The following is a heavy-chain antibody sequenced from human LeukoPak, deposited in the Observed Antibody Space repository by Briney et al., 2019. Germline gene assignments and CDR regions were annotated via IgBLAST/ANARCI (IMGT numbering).Heavy chain of an antibody. Sequence: SSETLSLTCAVFGGSFSGYHWSWLGQPPGKGLEWIGEINHSGSTNYNASLKSRVTISVDTSKNQFSLKLSSVTAADTAVYYCAISFYYDSSGYYVFDYWGQGTLVTVSS. J-gene: IGHJ4*02. V-gene: IGHV4-34*01. CDR2: INHSGST. CDR3: AISFYYDSSGYYVFDY. CDR1: GGSFSGYH. D-gene: IGHD3-22*01.